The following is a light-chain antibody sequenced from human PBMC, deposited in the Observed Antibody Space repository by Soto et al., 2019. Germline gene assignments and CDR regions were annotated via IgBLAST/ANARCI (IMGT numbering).Light chain of an antibody. Sequence: EIVLMQSPGTLSLSPGERATLSCRASQSVSSGYLAWYQQKPGQAPRLLIYDASNRATGIPARFSGSGSGTDFTLTISSLEPEDFAVYYCQQRSNWPPKITFGQGTRLETK. CDR1: QSVSSGY. J-gene: IGKJ5*01. CDR3: QQRSNWPPKIT. CDR2: DAS. V-gene: IGKV3-11*01.